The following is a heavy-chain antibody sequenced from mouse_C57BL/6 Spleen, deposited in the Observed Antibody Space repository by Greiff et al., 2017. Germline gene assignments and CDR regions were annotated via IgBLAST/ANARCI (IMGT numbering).Heavy chain of an antibody. CDR3: ARGLANWDYFDY. V-gene: IGHV14-2*01. J-gene: IGHJ2*01. CDR2: IDPEDGET. CDR1: GFNITDYY. D-gene: IGHD4-1*01. Sequence: EVQLQQSGAELVKPGASVKLSCTASGFNITDYYMHWVKQRPEQGLGWIGRIDPEDGETKYDPKFQGKATITADTSSNTAYLQRSSLTSEDTAVYYCARGLANWDYFDYWGQGTTLTVSS.